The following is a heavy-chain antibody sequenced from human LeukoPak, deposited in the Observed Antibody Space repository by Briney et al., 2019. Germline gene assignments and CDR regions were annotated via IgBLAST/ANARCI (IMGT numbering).Heavy chain of an antibody. J-gene: IGHJ4*02. V-gene: IGHV1-2*02. Sequence: ASVKVSCKASGYTFPDYYIHWVRQAPGQALEWMGWINPNSGGTNYAQKLQGRVTMTTDTSTSTAYMELRSLRSDDTAVYYCARDLYCSGGSCYPYYFDYWGQGTLVTVSS. CDR3: ARDLYCSGGSCYPYYFDY. D-gene: IGHD2-15*01. CDR1: GYTFPDYY. CDR2: INPNSGGT.